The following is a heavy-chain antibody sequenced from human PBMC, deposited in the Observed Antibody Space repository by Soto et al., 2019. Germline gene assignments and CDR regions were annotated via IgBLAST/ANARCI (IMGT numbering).Heavy chain of an antibody. Sequence: QVHLVQSGTEVKTPGTSVKVSCRASGYSFTDYYIHWVRQAPGQGLEWMGWMDPKRGDTGYAQRFQGWFTMTRDTSIRTAYMELSRLRSDDTAVYYCATRNYYYGSAKAFDYWGQGTLVSVSA. CDR1: GYSFTDYY. J-gene: IGHJ4*02. CDR2: MDPKRGDT. V-gene: IGHV1-2*04. D-gene: IGHD3-10*01. CDR3: ATRNYYYGSAKAFDY.